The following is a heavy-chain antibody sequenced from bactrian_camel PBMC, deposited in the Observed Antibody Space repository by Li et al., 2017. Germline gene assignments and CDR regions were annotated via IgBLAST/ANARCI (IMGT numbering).Heavy chain of an antibody. CDR3: AQDACGSWMTGAYNY. J-gene: IGHJ4*01. CDR2: ISTRDGST. CDR1: GATSGYC. Sequence: HVQLVESGGGSVQSGGSLSLSCAASGATSGYCLGWFRQVPGKEREEIAAISTRDGSTYYADSVKGRLTISRDNAKNTLYLQLNSLKTEDTAMYYCAQDACGSWMTGAYNYWGRGTQVTVS. V-gene: IGHV3S1*01. D-gene: IGHD6*01.